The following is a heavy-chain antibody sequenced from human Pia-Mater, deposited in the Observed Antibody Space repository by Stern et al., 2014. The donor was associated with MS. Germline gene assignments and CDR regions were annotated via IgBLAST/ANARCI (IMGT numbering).Heavy chain of an antibody. Sequence: EVQLEESGGGLVKPGGSLRLSCAASGFTFSSYSMNWVRQAPGKGLEWGSSITNSSSYIYYADSVKGRFPISRDNAKNSLYLQMNSLRAEDTAVYYCARDPITMVRGVFYWGQGTLVTVSS. V-gene: IGHV3-21*01. CDR1: GFTFSSYS. D-gene: IGHD3-10*01. CDR3: ARDPITMVRGVFY. J-gene: IGHJ4*02. CDR2: ITNSSSYI.